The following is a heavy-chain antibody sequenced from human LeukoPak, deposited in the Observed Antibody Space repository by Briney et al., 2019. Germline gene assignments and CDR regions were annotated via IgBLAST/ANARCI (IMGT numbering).Heavy chain of an antibody. Sequence: PSETLSLTCTVSGGSISSSSYYWGWIRQPPGKGLEWIGSIYYSGSTYYNPSLKSRVTISVDTSKNQFSLKLSSVTAADTAVYYCAREQGGSWAHAFDIWGQGTMVTVSS. CDR1: GGSISSSSYY. D-gene: IGHD2-15*01. CDR3: AREQGGSWAHAFDI. J-gene: IGHJ3*02. V-gene: IGHV4-39*07. CDR2: IYYSGST.